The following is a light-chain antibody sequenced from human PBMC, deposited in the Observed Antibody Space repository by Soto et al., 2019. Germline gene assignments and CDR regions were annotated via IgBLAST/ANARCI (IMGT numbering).Light chain of an antibody. CDR1: QSVSSSY. CDR2: GTS. CDR3: QQYGSSPLT. Sequence: EIVLTQSPGTLSLSPGERATLSCRASQSVSSSYLAGYQQKPGQAPRLLIYGTSNRATGIPDRFSGSGSGTDFTLTISRLEPEDFAVYYCQQYGSSPLTFGGVTKVDIK. J-gene: IGKJ4*01. V-gene: IGKV3-20*01.